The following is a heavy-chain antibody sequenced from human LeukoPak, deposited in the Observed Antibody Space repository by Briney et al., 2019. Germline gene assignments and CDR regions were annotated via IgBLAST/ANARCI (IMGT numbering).Heavy chain of an antibody. CDR1: GFTFSSYS. CDR3: ARDLLLWFGELWR. CDR2: ISSSSSYI. D-gene: IGHD3-10*01. V-gene: IGHV3-21*01. J-gene: IGHJ4*02. Sequence: GGSLRLSRAASGFTFSSYSMNWVRQAPGKGLEWVSSISSSSSYIYYADSVKGRFTISRDNAKNSLYLQMNSLRAEDTAVYYCARDLLLWFGELWRWGQGTLVTVSS.